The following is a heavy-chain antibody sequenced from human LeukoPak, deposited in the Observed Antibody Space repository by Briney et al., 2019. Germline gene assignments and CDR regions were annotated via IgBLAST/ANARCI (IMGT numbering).Heavy chain of an antibody. CDR2: IHHSGDT. Sequence: PSETLSLTCTVSGYSITSIYYWGWIRQPPGKGLEWIGSIHHSGDTAYNPSLKSRVTISVDTSKSQFSLKLTSVTAADTAVYYCARDKEDYSGSGSYYSLSWGQGTLVTVSS. CDR1: GYSITSIYY. D-gene: IGHD3-10*01. CDR3: ARDKEDYSGSGSYYSLS. V-gene: IGHV4-38-2*02. J-gene: IGHJ5*02.